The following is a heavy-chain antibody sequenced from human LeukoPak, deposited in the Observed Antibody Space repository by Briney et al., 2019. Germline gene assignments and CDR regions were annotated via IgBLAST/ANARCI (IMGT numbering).Heavy chain of an antibody. D-gene: IGHD5-24*01. Sequence: GGSLRLSCAASGFSFDDYAMHWVRQAPGKGLEWVSLISGDGYATYYADSVKGRFTISRDNSKNSLYLQMNSLRTEDTALYYCAKDKSPGYTWSAFDIWGQGTMVTVSS. V-gene: IGHV3-43*02. CDR3: AKDKSPGYTWSAFDI. J-gene: IGHJ3*02. CDR2: ISGDGYAT. CDR1: GFSFDDYA.